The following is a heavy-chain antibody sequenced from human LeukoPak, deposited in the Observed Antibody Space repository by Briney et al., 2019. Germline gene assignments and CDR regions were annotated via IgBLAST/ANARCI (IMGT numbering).Heavy chain of an antibody. Sequence: GASVKVSCKASGYTFTGYYMHWVRQAPGQGLEWMGWINPNSGGTNYAQKFQGRVTMTRDTSISTAYMELSRLRSDDTAVYHCARVNDSGGYPYFYYYGMDVWGQGTTVTVSS. CDR1: GYTFTGYY. V-gene: IGHV1-2*02. D-gene: IGHD3-22*01. CDR2: INPNSGGT. CDR3: ARVNDSGGYPYFYYYGMDV. J-gene: IGHJ6*02.